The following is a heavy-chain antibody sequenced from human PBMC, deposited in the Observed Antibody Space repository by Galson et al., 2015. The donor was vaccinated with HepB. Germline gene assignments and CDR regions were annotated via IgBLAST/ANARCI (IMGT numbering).Heavy chain of an antibody. CDR3: ARGSSGWYYFDY. CDR1: GYTFTGYY. CDR2: INPNSGGT. D-gene: IGHD6-19*01. J-gene: IGHJ4*02. V-gene: IGHV1-2*06. Sequence: SVKVSCKASGYTFTGYYMHWVRQAPGQGLEWMGRINPNSGGTNYAQKFQGRVTMTRDTSISTAYMELSRLRSDDTAVYYCARGSSGWYYFDYWGQGTLATVSS.